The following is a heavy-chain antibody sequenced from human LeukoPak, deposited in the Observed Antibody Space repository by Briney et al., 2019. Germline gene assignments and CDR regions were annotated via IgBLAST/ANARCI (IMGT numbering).Heavy chain of an antibody. J-gene: IGHJ4*02. CDR3: ERVRIVVVINPLLYFDY. Sequence: ASVKVSCKASGYTFTSYGISWVRQAPGQGLEWMGWISAYNGNTNYAQKLQGRVTMTTDTSTSTAYMELRSLRSDDTAVYYCERVRIVVVINPLLYFDYWGQGTLVTVSS. CDR2: ISAYNGNT. V-gene: IGHV1-18*01. CDR1: GYTFTSYG. D-gene: IGHD3-22*01.